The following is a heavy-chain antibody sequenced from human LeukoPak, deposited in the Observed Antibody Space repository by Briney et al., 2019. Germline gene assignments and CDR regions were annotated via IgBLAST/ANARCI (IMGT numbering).Heavy chain of an antibody. V-gene: IGHV1-2*02. Sequence: ASVKVSCKASGYTFTGYYIHWVRQAPGQGLEWMGWINPNSGGTNYAQKFQGRVTMTRDTSISTAYMELSRLRSDDTAVYYCARVVCSNIGCYKFAYWGQGTLVTVSS. CDR1: GYTFTGYY. J-gene: IGHJ4*02. CDR2: INPNSGGT. D-gene: IGHD2-2*02. CDR3: ARVVCSNIGCYKFAY.